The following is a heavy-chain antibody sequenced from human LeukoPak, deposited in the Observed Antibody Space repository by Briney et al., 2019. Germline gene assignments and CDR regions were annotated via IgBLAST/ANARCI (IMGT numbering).Heavy chain of an antibody. V-gene: IGHV4-34*01. CDR3: ARGKRIDNWFDP. D-gene: IGHD1-1*01. J-gene: IGHJ5*02. CDR1: GGSFSGYY. Sequence: PSETLSLTCAVYGGSFSGYYWSWIRQPPGKGLEWIGEINHSGSTNYNPSLKSRVTISVDTSKNLFSLKLSSVTAADTAVYYCARGKRIDNWFDPWGQGTLVTVSS. CDR2: INHSGST.